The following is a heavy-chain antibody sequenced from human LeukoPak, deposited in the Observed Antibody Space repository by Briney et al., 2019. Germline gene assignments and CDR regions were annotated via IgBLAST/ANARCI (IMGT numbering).Heavy chain of an antibody. V-gene: IGHV4-4*07. J-gene: IGHJ4*02. CDR1: GGSISKDF. D-gene: IGHD5-18*01. CDR3: ARNALRGYIYGFDY. CDR2: IYTTGIT. Sequence: PSETLSLTCTVSGGSISKDFWSWIRQPAGKGLEWIGRIYTTGITNCNPSLESRVTMSVDTSKNQFSLRLNSVTAADTAVYFCARNALRGYIYGFDYWGQGTLVTVSS.